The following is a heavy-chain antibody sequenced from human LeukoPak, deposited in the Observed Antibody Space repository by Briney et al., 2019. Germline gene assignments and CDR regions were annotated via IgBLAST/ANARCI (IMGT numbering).Heavy chain of an antibody. CDR2: IYHSGST. CDR1: GYSISSGYY. CDR3: ARGPAYDILTGYYDNWFDP. J-gene: IGHJ5*02. Sequence: SETLSLTCTVSGYSISSGYYWGWIRQPPGKGLEWIGSIYHSGSTYYNPSLKSRVTISVDTSKNQFSLKLGSVTAADTAVYYCARGPAYDILTGYYDNWFDPWGQGTLVTVSS. D-gene: IGHD3-9*01. V-gene: IGHV4-38-2*02.